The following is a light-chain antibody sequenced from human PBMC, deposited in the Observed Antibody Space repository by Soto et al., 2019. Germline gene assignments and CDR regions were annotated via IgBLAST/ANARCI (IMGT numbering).Light chain of an antibody. V-gene: IGKV1-39*01. CDR1: QTISRY. CDR3: QKYGSSPPFS. Sequence: DIQLTQSPASLSASVGDGVTITCRASQTISRYLNWYQQKPGTAPKLLIYASSTLQSGVPARFSGRGSGTDFTLTISSLQPEDFAVYYCQKYGSSPPFSFGPGTKVDV. J-gene: IGKJ3*01. CDR2: ASS.